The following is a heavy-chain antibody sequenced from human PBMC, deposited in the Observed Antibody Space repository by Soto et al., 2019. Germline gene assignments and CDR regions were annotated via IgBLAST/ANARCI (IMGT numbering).Heavy chain of an antibody. D-gene: IGHD3-22*01. CDR1: GGTFSTYT. CDR3: ARSLDSSGYWNNYFYP. J-gene: IGHJ5*02. Sequence: QVQLVQSGAEVKKPGSSVKVSCKASGGTFSTYTITWVRQAPGQGLQWMGGIIPIFGTANYPQKFQGRVTITADESTSTAYMELSSLRSEDTAIYYCARSLDSSGYWNNYFYPWGQGTLVTVSS. CDR2: IIPIFGTA. V-gene: IGHV1-69*01.